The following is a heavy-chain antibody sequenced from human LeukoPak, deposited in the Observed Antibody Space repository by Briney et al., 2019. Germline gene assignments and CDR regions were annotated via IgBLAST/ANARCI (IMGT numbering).Heavy chain of an antibody. CDR2: IYYSGST. D-gene: IGHD2-2*02. CDR1: GGSISSSSYY. J-gene: IGHJ4*02. Sequence: KPSETLSLTCTVSGGSISSSSYYWGWIRQPPGKGLEWIGSIYYSGSTYYNPSLKSRVTISVDTSKNQFSLKLSSVTAADTAVYYCARLGRSARRFYTAGADYWGQGTLVIVSS. CDR3: ARLGRSARRFYTAGADY. V-gene: IGHV4-39*01.